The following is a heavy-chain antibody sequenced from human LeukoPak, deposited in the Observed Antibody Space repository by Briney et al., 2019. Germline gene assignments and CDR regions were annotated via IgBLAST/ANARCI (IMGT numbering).Heavy chain of an antibody. CDR2: IRSKANSYAT. CDR1: GFTFSGSA. V-gene: IGHV3-73*01. Sequence: GGSLRLSCAASGFTFSGSAMHWVRQASGKGLEWVGRIRSKANSYATAYAASVKGRFTISRDDSKNTAYLQMNSLKTEDTAVYYCTSLRYDYVWGSYRYPFDYWGQGTLVTVSS. J-gene: IGHJ4*02. D-gene: IGHD3-16*02. CDR3: TSLRYDYVWGSYRYPFDY.